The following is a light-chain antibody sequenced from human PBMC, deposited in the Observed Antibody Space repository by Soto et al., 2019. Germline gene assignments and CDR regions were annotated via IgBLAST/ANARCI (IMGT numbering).Light chain of an antibody. CDR3: QQYNRWPPYS. J-gene: IGKJ2*01. Sequence: EIVLTQSPGTLSVSPGERATLSCRASQSVSSNLAWYHQKPGQAPSLLIYGESTRATGIPARFSGSGSGTKFTLNISSLQSYDNAVYYCQQYNRWPPYSFGQGTKLEIK. CDR2: GES. V-gene: IGKV3-15*01. CDR1: QSVSSN.